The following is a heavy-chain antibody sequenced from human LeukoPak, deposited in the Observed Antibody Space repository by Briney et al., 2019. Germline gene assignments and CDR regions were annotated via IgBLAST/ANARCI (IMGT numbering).Heavy chain of an antibody. J-gene: IGHJ5*02. CDR2: INPNSGGT. CDR3: ARDAGSEQLVSNWFDP. Sequence: ASVKVSCKASGYTFTGYYMHWVRQAPGQGLEWMGWINPNSGGTNYAQKFQGRVTMTRDTSISTAYMELSGLRSDDTAVYYCARDAGSEQLVSNWFDPWGQGTLVTVSS. D-gene: IGHD6-6*01. CDR1: GYTFTGYY. V-gene: IGHV1-2*02.